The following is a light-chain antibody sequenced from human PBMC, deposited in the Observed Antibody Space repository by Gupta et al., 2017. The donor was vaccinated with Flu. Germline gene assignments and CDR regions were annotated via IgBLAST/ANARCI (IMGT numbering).Light chain of an antibody. J-gene: IGKJ4*01. CDR2: QAS. CDR3: QQYTVYPLS. V-gene: IGKV1-5*03. CDR1: QKSSKW. Sequence: GNSCTIPCRASQKSSKWLTWSQQKPGKAPKLLIYQASRLETGVPSRFSGSGSGTEFTLTISSLQPDDFGTYYCQQYTVYPLSFGGGTKVEIK.